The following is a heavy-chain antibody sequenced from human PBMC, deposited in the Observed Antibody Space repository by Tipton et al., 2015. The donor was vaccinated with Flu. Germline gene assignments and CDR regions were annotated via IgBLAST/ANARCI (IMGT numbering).Heavy chain of an antibody. CDR3: ARDTPATVTTLYYSFYGMDV. CDR2: ISAYNGNT. V-gene: IGHV1-18*01. D-gene: IGHD4-17*01. J-gene: IGHJ6*02. Sequence: QLVQFGAEVKKPGASVKVSCKASGYTFTSYGISWVRQAPGQGLEWMGWISAYNGNTNYAQKLQGRVTMTTDTSTSTAYMELRSLRSYDTAVYYCARDTPATVTTLYYSFYGMDVWGQGTPVTVSS. CDR1: GYTFTSYG.